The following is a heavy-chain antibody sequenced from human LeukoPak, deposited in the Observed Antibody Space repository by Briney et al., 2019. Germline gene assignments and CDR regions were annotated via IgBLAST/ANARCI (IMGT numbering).Heavy chain of an antibody. CDR2: ISGSGGST. J-gene: IGHJ3*02. V-gene: IGHV3-23*01. D-gene: IGHD2-2*01. CDR1: GFTFSSYA. Sequence: PGGSLRLSCAASGFTFSSYAMSWVGQAPGKGREWVSAISGSGGSTYYAGSVKGRFTISRDNSKNTLYLQMNSLRAEDTAVYYCAKLAIVVVPAATSLLDAFDIWGQGTMVTVSS. CDR3: AKLAIVVVPAATSLLDAFDI.